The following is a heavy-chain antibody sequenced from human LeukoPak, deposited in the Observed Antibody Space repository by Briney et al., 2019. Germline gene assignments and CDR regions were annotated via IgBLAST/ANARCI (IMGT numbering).Heavy chain of an antibody. J-gene: IGHJ4*02. D-gene: IGHD3-22*01. CDR3: TSLATYYYDSSGYRAPDY. V-gene: IGHV3-73*01. CDR1: GFTFSGSA. CDR2: IRSKANSYAT. Sequence: AGGSLRLSCAASGFTFSGSAMHWVRQASGKGLEWVGRIRSKANSYATAYAASVKGRFTISRDDSKNTAYPQMNSLKTEDTAVYYCTSLATYYYDSSGYRAPDYWGQGTLVTVSS.